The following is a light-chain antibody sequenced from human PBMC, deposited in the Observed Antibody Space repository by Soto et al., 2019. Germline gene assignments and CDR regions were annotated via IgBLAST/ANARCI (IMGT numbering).Light chain of an antibody. J-gene: IGKJ1*01. CDR2: KAS. CDR3: QQYNSYPWT. V-gene: IGKV1-5*03. Sequence: DIQMTQSPSTLSASVGDRVTITCRASQSISSWLAWYQQKPGKAPKLLIYKASSLESGVPSRFSGSGSGTEFTLPINSLQPDDFATYYCQQYNSYPWTFGQGTKVEIK. CDR1: QSISSW.